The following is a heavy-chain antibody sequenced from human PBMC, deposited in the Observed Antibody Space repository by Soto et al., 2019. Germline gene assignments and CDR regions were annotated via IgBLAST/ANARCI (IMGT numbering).Heavy chain of an antibody. Sequence: SETLSHTCAVYGGSFSRYYWRWIRQPPGKGLEVIGEINPGGSTNYNPSLKSRVTISVDTSKNQFSLKLRSVTAADTSVYYCAVMVLVAAGSDYYVMDVWGQGTTVIVSS. J-gene: IGHJ6*02. CDR2: INPGGST. D-gene: IGHD6-13*01. CDR3: AVMVLVAAGSDYYVMDV. CDR1: GGSFSRYY. V-gene: IGHV4-34*01.